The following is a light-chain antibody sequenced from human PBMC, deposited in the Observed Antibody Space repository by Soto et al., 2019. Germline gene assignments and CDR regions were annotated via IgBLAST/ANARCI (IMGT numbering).Light chain of an antibody. J-gene: IGKJ5*01. Sequence: DIGLTQSASTLSLSAGERATLSCRASQSVSSSRLAWYQQKPALAPRLVIYDASSRATGIPDRFSGSGSGTDFNLTISRLEPEDFAVYYCQQYGNSPITFGQGTRLEIK. V-gene: IGKV3D-20*01. CDR1: QSVSSSR. CDR3: QQYGNSPIT. CDR2: DAS.